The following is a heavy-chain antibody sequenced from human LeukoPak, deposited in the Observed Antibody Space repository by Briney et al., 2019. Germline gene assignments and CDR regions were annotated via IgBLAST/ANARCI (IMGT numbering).Heavy chain of an antibody. CDR1: GFTFSSYW. J-gene: IGHJ4*02. CDR2: IKQDGSEK. V-gene: IGHV3-7*01. D-gene: IGHD4-17*01. Sequence: GGSLRLSCAASGFTFSSYWMSWVRQAPGKGLEWVANIKQDGSEKYYADSVKGRFTISRDNSKNTLYLQMNSLRAEDTAVYYCARPQETTVTHFDYWGQGTLVTVSS. CDR3: ARPQETTVTHFDY.